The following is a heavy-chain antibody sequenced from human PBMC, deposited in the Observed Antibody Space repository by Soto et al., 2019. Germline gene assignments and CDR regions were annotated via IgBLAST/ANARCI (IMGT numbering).Heavy chain of an antibody. Sequence: QLQLQESGPGLVKPSETLSLTCTVSGGSISSSSYYWGWIHQPPGKGLEWIGRIYYSGSTYHNPSLKYRDTTPGDTPTNQFPLKLSSVTAADTPVSDCATSNGFDPWGQGTLVTVSS. V-gene: IGHV4-39*01. CDR2: IYYSGST. J-gene: IGHJ5*02. CDR1: GGSISSSSYY. CDR3: ATSNGFDP.